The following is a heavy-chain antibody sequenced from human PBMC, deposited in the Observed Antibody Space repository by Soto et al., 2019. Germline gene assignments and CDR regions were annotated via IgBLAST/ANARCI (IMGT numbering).Heavy chain of an antibody. CDR2: IIPILGIA. CDR1: GGTFSSYT. CDR3: AGWWVYYYDSSGYYYSGADY. V-gene: IGHV1-69*02. Sequence: SVKVSCKASGGTFSSYTISWVRQAPGQGLEWMGRIIPILGIANYAQKFQGRVTITADKSTSTAYMELSSLRSEDTAVYYCAGWWVYYYDSSGYYYSGADYWGQGTLVTVSS. D-gene: IGHD3-22*01. J-gene: IGHJ4*02.